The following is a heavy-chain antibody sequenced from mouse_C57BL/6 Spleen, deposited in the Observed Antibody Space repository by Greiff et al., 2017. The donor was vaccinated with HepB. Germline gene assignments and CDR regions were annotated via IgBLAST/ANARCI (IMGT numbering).Heavy chain of an antibody. D-gene: IGHD1-1*01. CDR1: GYTFTSYW. Sequence: QVQLQQPGAELVRPGSSVKLSCKASGYTFTSYWMDWVKQRPGQGLEWIGNIYPSDSETHYNQKFKDKATLTVDKSSSTAYMQLSSLTSEDSAVYYCARRAGDYYGLDYWGQGTTLTVSS. V-gene: IGHV1-61*01. CDR3: ARRAGDYYGLDY. J-gene: IGHJ2*01. CDR2: IYPSDSET.